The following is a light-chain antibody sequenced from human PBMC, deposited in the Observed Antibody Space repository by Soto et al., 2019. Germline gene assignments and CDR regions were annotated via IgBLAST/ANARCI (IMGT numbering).Light chain of an antibody. CDR1: LTMNNN. J-gene: IGKJ1*01. CDR3: QQYNERPPWT. V-gene: IGKV3-15*01. CDR2: GAS. Sequence: EIVMTHSPATLSVSPGESVTLSCRASLTMNNNIAWYQHKPGQAPRLLIFGASSRATGVPGRFSGSGFGTEFTLSISSLQSEDFAVYYCQQYNERPPWTFGQGTTVEMK.